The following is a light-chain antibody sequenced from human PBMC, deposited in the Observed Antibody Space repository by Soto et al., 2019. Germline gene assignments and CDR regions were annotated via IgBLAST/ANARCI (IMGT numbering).Light chain of an antibody. CDR3: QQYNSYPLT. V-gene: IGKV1-5*03. CDR1: QSISTW. CDR2: RAS. Sequence: DLQMTQSPSTLSASVGDRVTITCRASQSISTWLAWYQQKLGKAPKLLIYRASGLGSGVPSRFSGSGSGTKFTLTISSLQPDDFATYYCQQYNSYPLTFGGGTKVELK. J-gene: IGKJ4*01.